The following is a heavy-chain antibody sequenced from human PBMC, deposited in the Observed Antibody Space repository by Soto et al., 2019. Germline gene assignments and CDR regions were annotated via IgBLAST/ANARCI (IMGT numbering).Heavy chain of an antibody. CDR1: GYTFTGYY. D-gene: IGHD3-10*01. J-gene: IGHJ6*02. CDR3: ARAFPLGSGLHYGMDV. CDR2: INPNSGGT. V-gene: IGHV1-2*04. Sequence: QVQLVQSGAEVKKPGASVKVSCKASGYTFTGYYMHWVRQAPGQGLEWMGWINPNSGGTNYAQKFQGWVTMTRDTSISTAYMELSRLRSDDTAVYYCARAFPLGSGLHYGMDVWGQGTTVTVSS.